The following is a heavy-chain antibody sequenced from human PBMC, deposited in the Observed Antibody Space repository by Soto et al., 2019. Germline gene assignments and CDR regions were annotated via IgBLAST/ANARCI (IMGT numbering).Heavy chain of an antibody. CDR2: ISSSGSTI. Sequence: PXGSLRLSFAASGFTFSDYYMSGIRQAPGKGLEWVSYISSSGSTIYYADSVKGRFTISRDNAKNSLYLQMNSLRAEDTAVYYCASLFTMVRGAPRNYYYGMDVWGQGTTVTVSS. D-gene: IGHD3-10*01. CDR1: GFTFSDYY. V-gene: IGHV3-11*01. CDR3: ASLFTMVRGAPRNYYYGMDV. J-gene: IGHJ6*02.